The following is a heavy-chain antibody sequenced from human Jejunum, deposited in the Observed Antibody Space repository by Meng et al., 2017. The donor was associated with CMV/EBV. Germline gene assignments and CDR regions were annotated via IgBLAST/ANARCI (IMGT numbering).Heavy chain of an antibody. CDR2: IYRGDDK. D-gene: IGHD1-26*01. CDR3: AHFVGGYYPSRPDY. V-gene: IGHV2-5*02. J-gene: IGHJ4*02. Sequence: QTTLKESGPTLVKPTQTLTLTCSFSGFSPSTRGEGVGWIRQPPGKALEWLALIYRGDDKRYSPSLNSRLTIAKDTSKNEVVLTLTNMGPIDTGTYYCAHFVGGYYPSRPDYWGQGTLVTVAS. CDR1: GFSPSTRGEG.